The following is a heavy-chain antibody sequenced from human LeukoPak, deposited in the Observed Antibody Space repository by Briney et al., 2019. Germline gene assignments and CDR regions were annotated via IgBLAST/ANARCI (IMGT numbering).Heavy chain of an antibody. CDR2: ISAYNGNT. J-gene: IGHJ4*02. D-gene: IGHD3-10*01. CDR1: GYTFTNYG. CDR3: ARSFGNYYGSGTPPLYFDY. V-gene: IGHV1-18*01. Sequence: GASVKVSCKASGYTFTNYGISWVRQSPGQGLECLAWISAYNGNTNYAQTLQGRVTMTTDTSTSTAYMDLRSLRSDDPAVYYCARSFGNYYGSGTPPLYFDYWGQGTLVTVSS.